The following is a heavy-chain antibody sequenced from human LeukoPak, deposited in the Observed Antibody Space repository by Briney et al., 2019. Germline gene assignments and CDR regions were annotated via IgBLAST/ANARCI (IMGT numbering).Heavy chain of an antibody. J-gene: IGHJ3*02. D-gene: IGHD3-3*01. CDR1: GFNFSNDL. CDR2: IKQDGSEK. Sequence: GGSLRPSCATSGFNFSNDLMSWVRQAPGKGLEWVANIKQDGSEKYYVDSVKGRFTISRDNAKSSLYLQMNSLRAEDTSVYYCARDSGVIIPKLFDIWGQGKTVTVSS. V-gene: IGHV3-7*01. CDR3: ARDSGVIIPKLFDI.